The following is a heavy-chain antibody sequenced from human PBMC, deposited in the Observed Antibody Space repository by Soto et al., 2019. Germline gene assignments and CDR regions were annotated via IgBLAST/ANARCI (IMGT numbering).Heavy chain of an antibody. Sequence: PGGSLRLSCAASGFTFSNSIINWVRQAPGQGLEWVSSISGSSDFLYYADSVKGRFTISRDTATNSLYLQMNSLRAEDTAVYYCATSTWYAFDIWGQGTKVTVSS. D-gene: IGHD6-13*01. V-gene: IGHV3-21*01. CDR2: ISGSSDFL. CDR1: GFTFSNSI. CDR3: ATSTWYAFDI. J-gene: IGHJ3*02.